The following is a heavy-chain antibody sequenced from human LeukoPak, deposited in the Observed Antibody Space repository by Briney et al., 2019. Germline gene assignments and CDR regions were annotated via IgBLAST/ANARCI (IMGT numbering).Heavy chain of an antibody. CDR2: INYRGTI. CDR3: AFVFYNLWGGPISDS. D-gene: IGHD3-3*01. Sequence: SETLSLTCAVYGGSFSDHYWSWIRQAPGKGLEWIGEINYRGTITYNPSLKGRVSLSLNKSKRQFSLKLRPVTAADTAVYYCAFVFYNLWGGPISDSWGQGTLVTVSS. J-gene: IGHJ4*02. CDR1: GGSFSDHY. V-gene: IGHV4-34*01.